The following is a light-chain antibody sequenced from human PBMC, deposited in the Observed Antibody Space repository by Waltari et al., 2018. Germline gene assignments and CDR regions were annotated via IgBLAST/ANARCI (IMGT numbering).Light chain of an antibody. Sequence: DIQMTQSPSSVSASVGDRVTISCRASQDVGSWLAWYQQRPGKAPNLLIYTASNLQSGVPSRFSGSGSGTEFTLTINGLQPEDVATYFCQQTDSFPRTFGGGTKLEMK. V-gene: IGKV1-12*01. CDR3: QQTDSFPRT. CDR1: QDVGSW. CDR2: TAS. J-gene: IGKJ4*01.